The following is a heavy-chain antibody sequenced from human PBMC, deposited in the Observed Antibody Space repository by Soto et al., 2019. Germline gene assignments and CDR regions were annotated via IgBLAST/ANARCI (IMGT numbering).Heavy chain of an antibody. V-gene: IGHV1-2*02. CDR3: ARYCSSTSCQFDP. CDR1: GYTFTGYY. CDR2: INPNSGAS. D-gene: IGHD2-2*01. J-gene: IGHJ5*02. Sequence: QVQLVQSGAEVQKPGASVKVSCKASGYTFTGYYIHWVRQAPGQVLEWMGGINPNSGASNYAQKFQGRVTMTRDTSISTAYMELSRLRSDDTAVYYCARYCSSTSCQFDPWGQGTLATVSS.